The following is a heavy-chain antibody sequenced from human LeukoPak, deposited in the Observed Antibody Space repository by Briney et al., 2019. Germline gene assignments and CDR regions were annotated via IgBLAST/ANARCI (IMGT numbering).Heavy chain of an antibody. V-gene: IGHV3-33*01. Sequence: GRSLRLSCAASGFTFSSYGMDWVRQAPGKGLEWVAVIWFDGSNKDYADSVKGRFTISRDNSKNTLYLQMNSLRAEDTAVYYCAREISKSYYDSSGPDYWGQGTLVTVSS. CDR1: GFTFSSYG. CDR2: IWFDGSNK. D-gene: IGHD3-22*01. J-gene: IGHJ4*02. CDR3: AREISKSYYDSSGPDY.